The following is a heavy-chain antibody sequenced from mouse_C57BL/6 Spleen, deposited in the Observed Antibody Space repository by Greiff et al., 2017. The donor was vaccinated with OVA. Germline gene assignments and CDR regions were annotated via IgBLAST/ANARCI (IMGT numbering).Heavy chain of an antibody. CDR3: TRASDWYVDG. CDR2: IDPETGGT. V-gene: IGHV1-15*01. J-gene: IGHJ1*03. CDR1: GYTFTDYE. Sequence: QVQLKESGAELVRPGASVTLSCKASGYTFTDYEMHWVKQTPVHGLEWIGAIDPETGGTAYNQKFKGKAILTADKSSSTAYMELRSLTSEDSAGYYCTRASDWYVDGGGTGTTVTGSS. D-gene: IGHD6-1*01.